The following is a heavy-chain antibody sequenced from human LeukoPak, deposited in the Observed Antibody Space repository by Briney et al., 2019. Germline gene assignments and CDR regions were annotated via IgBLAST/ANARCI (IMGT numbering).Heavy chain of an antibody. CDR3: AAERSGELMAY. CDR2: FDRGDGAT. V-gene: IGHV1-24*01. Sequence: ASVKVSCKVSGYTLTELSVYWVRQAPGKGLVWMGGFDRGDGATLYAQRFRGRVSVTEDTSTDTAYMELSSLTSDDTAVYFCAAERSGELMAYWGQGTLVTVSS. J-gene: IGHJ4*02. CDR1: GYTLTELS. D-gene: IGHD3-3*01.